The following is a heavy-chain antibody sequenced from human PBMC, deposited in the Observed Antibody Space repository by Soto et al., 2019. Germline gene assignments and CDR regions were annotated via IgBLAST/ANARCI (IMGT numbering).Heavy chain of an antibody. CDR1: GYRFTGYG. CDR2: INPNSGGT. D-gene: IGHD6-19*01. J-gene: IGHJ1*01. V-gene: IGHV1-2*02. Sequence: ASVKVSCKASGYRFTGYGLHWVRQAPGQGLEWMGWINPNSGGTNYAQKFQGRVTMTRDTSISTAYMELSRLRSDDTAVYYCAGSRTGYSSGWGQGTLVTVSS. CDR3: AGSRTGYSSG.